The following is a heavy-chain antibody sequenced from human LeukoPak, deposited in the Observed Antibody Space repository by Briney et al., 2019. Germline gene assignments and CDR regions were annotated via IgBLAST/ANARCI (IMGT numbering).Heavy chain of an antibody. CDR2: VSSSGSTI. Sequence: GGSLRLSCAASGFTFSDYYMSWIRQAPGKGLEWVSYVSSSGSTIYYADSVKGRFPISRDNAKNSLYLQMNSLRAEDTAVYYCARETRPYSYGSPNYYYYGMDVWGQGTTVTVSS. J-gene: IGHJ6*02. D-gene: IGHD5-18*01. CDR3: ARETRPYSYGSPNYYYYGMDV. V-gene: IGHV3-11*01. CDR1: GFTFSDYY.